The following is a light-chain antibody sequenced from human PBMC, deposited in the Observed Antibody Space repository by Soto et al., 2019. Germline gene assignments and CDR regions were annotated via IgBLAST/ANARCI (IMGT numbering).Light chain of an antibody. J-gene: IGKJ3*01. CDR2: TTS. CDR3: QQCGGSPLFS. CDR1: QSVTSSC. V-gene: IGKV3-20*01. Sequence: EIVLTQSPATLSLSPGERATLSCTASQSVTSSCLAWYQRKPGQAPRLLIHTTSTMATDITDRFSGSGSGTDFTLTISRLQPEDFAVYYCQQCGGSPLFSFGPGTRVDI.